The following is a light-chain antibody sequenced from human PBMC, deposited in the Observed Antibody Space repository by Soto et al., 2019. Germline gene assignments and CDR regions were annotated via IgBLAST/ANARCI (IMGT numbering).Light chain of an antibody. CDR3: QQYNSWLWT. CDR2: GAS. CDR1: QSVSSK. V-gene: IGKV3-15*01. Sequence: EIVMTQSPATVSLSPCDGATLSCRASQSVSSKLAWYQQKPGQAPRLLIYGASTRATGIPARFSGSGSGTEFTLIISSLQSEDSAVYYCQQYNSWLWTFGQGTKVDIK. J-gene: IGKJ1*01.